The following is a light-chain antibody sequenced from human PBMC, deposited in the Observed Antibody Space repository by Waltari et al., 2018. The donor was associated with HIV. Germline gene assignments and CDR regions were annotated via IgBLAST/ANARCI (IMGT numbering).Light chain of an antibody. V-gene: IGLV3-21*02. Sequence: HQKSGQAPLLVVYDDSDRPSGIPARFSGSNSDNTATLNISRVAAGDEADYYCQVWDKTAACVFGGGTKLTVL. CDR2: DDS. CDR3: QVWDKTAACV. J-gene: IGLJ3*02.